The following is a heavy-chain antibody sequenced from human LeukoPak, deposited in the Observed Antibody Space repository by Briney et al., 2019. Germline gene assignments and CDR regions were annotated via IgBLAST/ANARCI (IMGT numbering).Heavy chain of an antibody. D-gene: IGHD3-10*01. J-gene: IGHJ4*02. CDR1: GYSFTSYW. CDR2: IYPGDSGT. CDR3: ARLGRITMVRGGILDY. Sequence: GESLKISCKGAGYSFTSYWIGWVRQMAGKSLEWRGIIYPGDSGTRYSPSFQSQVTISADKSISTAYLQWSSLKASDTAMYYCARLGRITMVRGGILDYWGQGTLVTVSS. V-gene: IGHV5-51*01.